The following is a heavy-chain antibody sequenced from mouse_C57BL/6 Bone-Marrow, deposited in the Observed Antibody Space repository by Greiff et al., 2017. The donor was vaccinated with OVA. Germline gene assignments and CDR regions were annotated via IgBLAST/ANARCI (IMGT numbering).Heavy chain of an antibody. CDR3: TRGHYGSSSYYFDY. V-gene: IGHV5-9-1*02. D-gene: IGHD1-1*01. CDR1: GFTFSSYA. J-gene: IGHJ2*01. CDR2: ISSGGDYI. Sequence: EVKLMESGEGLVKPGGSLKLSCAASGFTFSSYAMSWVRQTPEKRLEWVAYISSGGDYIYYADTVQGRFTISRDNARNTLYLQMSSLKSEDTAMYYGTRGHYGSSSYYFDYWGQGTTLTVSS.